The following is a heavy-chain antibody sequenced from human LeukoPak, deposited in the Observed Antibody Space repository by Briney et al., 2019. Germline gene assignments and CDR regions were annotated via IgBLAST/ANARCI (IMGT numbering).Heavy chain of an antibody. CDR1: GYTFTSYA. V-gene: IGHV7-4-1*02. CDR3: ARDCLSIAAAGTIFDY. D-gene: IGHD6-13*01. CDR2: INTNTGNP. Sequence: ASVKVSCKASGYTFTSYAMNWVRQAPGQGLEWMGWINTNTGNPTYAQGFTGRFVFSLDTSVSTAYLQISSLKAEDTAVYYCARDCLSIAAAGTIFDYWGQGTLVTVSS. J-gene: IGHJ4*02.